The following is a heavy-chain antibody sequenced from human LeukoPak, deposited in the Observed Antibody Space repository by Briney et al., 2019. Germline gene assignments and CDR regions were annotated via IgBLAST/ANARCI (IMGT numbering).Heavy chain of an antibody. Sequence: SETLSLTCAVYGGSFSSYYWSWIRQPPGKGLEWIWEINHSGSTNYNPSLKSRVTISVDTSKNQFSLKLSSVTAADTAVYYCAVTNRYNWDPEGNYYYMYVWGDGATVTAS. CDR2: INHSGST. V-gene: IGHV4-34*01. CDR1: GGSFSSYY. J-gene: IGHJ6*03. CDR3: AVTNRYNWDPEGNYYYMYV. D-gene: IGHD1-1*01.